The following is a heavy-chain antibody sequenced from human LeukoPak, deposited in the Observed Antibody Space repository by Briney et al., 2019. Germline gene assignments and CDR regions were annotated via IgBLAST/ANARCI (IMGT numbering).Heavy chain of an antibody. CDR3: ARGFYNYDY. J-gene: IGHJ4*02. CDR1: GFTFSSYW. V-gene: IGHV3-48*04. CDR2: ISHSDATI. D-gene: IGHD5-24*01. Sequence: HSGGSLRLSCAASGFTFSSYWMSWVRQAPGKGLEWISYISHSDATIYYADSVKGRFTISRDNAKNSLYLQMNSLRAEDTAVYFCARGFYNYDYWGQGALVTVSS.